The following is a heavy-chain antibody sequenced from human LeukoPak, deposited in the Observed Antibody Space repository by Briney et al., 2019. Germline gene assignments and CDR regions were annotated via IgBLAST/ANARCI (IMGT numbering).Heavy chain of an antibody. CDR3: ATTVVTGYDY. CDR2: IRYDGSNK. V-gene: IGHV3-30*02. D-gene: IGHD4-23*01. J-gene: IGHJ4*02. Sequence: PGGSLRLSCAAPGFTFSSYGMHWVRQAPGKGLEWVAFIRYDGSNKYYADSVKGRFTISRDNSKNTLYLQMNSLRAEDTAVYYCATTVVTGYDYWGQGTLVTVSS. CDR1: GFTFSSYG.